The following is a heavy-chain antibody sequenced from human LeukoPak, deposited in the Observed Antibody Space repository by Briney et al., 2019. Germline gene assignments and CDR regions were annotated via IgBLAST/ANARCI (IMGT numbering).Heavy chain of an antibody. J-gene: IGHJ4*02. CDR2: INPNSGGT. CDR1: GYTFTAYY. D-gene: IGHD3-10*01. Sequence: ASVKVPCKASGYTFTAYYMHWVRQAPGQGLEWMGWINPNSGGTNYAQKFQGWVTMTRDTSISTAYMELSRLRSDDTAVYYCARDYYGSGSYFDYWGQGTLVTVSS. V-gene: IGHV1-2*04. CDR3: ARDYYGSGSYFDY.